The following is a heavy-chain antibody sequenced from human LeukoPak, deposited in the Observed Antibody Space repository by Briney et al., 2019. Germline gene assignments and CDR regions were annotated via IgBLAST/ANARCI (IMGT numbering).Heavy chain of an antibody. J-gene: IGHJ4*02. Sequence: PSQTLSLTCTVSGGSISSGGYYWSWIRQPPGKGLEWIGYIYHSGSTYYNPSLKSRVTISVDRSKNQFSLKLSSVTAADTAVYYCARDVGATEDYFDYWGQGTLVTVSS. D-gene: IGHD1-26*01. CDR3: ARDVGATEDYFDY. CDR1: GGSISSGGYY. V-gene: IGHV4-30-2*01. CDR2: IYHSGST.